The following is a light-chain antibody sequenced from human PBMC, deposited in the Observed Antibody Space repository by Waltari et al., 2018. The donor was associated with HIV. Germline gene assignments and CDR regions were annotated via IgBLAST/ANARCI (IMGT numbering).Light chain of an antibody. V-gene: IGLV1-44*01. CDR2: GNS. J-gene: IGLJ2*01. Sequence: QSALTQEASVSGTVGQNVTLSCTGNNNNVGSYPVGWYQQISHGAPKTVMFGNSLPSGIPDRFSDTKAGTTASLTISGRQPEDEADYYCSTWDDSLSAVVFGGGTKLTVL. CDR3: STWDDSLSAVV. CDR1: NNNVGSYP.